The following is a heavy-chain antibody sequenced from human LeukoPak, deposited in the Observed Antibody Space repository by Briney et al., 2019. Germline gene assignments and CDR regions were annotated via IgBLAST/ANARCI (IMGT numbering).Heavy chain of an antibody. Sequence: SVKVSCKASGGTFSSYAISWVRQAPGQGLEWMGGIIPIFGTANYAQKFQGRVTITADESTSTAYMELSSLRAEDTAVYYCAKHHLTFFGGFEIRGQGTMVTVSS. CDR2: IIPIFGTA. D-gene: IGHD3-3*01. CDR3: AKHHLTFFGGFEI. J-gene: IGHJ3*02. CDR1: GGTFSSYA. V-gene: IGHV1-69*01.